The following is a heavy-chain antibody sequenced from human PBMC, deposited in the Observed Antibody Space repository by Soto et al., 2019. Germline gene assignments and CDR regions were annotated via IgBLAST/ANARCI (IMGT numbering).Heavy chain of an antibody. V-gene: IGHV1-69*13. J-gene: IGHJ5*02. Sequence: ASVKVSCKASGGTFSSYAISWVRQAPGQGLEWMGGIIPIFGTANYAQKFQGRVTITADESTSTAYMELSSLRSEDTAVYYCARDPGYDSSGYYVSWGQGTLVTVSS. D-gene: IGHD3-22*01. CDR2: IIPIFGTA. CDR3: ARDPGYDSSGYYVS. CDR1: GGTFSSYA.